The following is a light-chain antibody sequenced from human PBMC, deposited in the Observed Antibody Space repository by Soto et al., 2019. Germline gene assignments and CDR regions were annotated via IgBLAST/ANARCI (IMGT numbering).Light chain of an antibody. V-gene: IGKV1-5*03. CDR1: HSMDDW. J-gene: IGKJ1*01. Sequence: DIQMTQSPSTLSASVGDRVTITCRASHSMDDWLAWYQHKPGKAPNLLIYKAPILVSGVPSRFSGSGSGTEFTLTICSLQPDDFATYYCQQYDNYSWAFGQGTKVEIK. CDR2: KAP. CDR3: QQYDNYSWA.